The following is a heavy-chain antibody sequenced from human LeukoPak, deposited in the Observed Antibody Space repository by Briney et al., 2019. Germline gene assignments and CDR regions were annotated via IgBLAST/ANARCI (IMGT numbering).Heavy chain of an antibody. Sequence: SVKVSCKASGGTFSSYAISWVRQAPGQGLEWMGGIIPIFGTANCAQKFQGRVTITADESTGTAYMELSSLRSEDTAVYYCAIRIAAAGIDYWGQGTLVTVSS. D-gene: IGHD6-13*01. V-gene: IGHV1-69*13. CDR2: IIPIFGTA. J-gene: IGHJ4*02. CDR3: AIRIAAAGIDY. CDR1: GGTFSSYA.